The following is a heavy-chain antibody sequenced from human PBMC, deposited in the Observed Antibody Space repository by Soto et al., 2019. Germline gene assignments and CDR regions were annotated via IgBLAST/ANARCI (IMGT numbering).Heavy chain of an antibody. V-gene: IGHV4-31*03. D-gene: IGHD3-22*01. CDR2: IYYSGST. CDR3: ARVGAAGYYYDSSAYS. J-gene: IGHJ4*02. Sequence: SETLSLTCSVSGASISSTSHYWNWIRQHPGKGLEWIGYIYYSGSTSYSPSLRSRVTISVDTSKIQFSLRLTSVTAADTAVYYCARVGAAGYYYDSSAYSWGQGTLVTVSS. CDR1: GASISSTSHY.